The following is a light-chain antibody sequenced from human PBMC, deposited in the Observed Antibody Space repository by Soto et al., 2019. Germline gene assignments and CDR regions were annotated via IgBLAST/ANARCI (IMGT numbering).Light chain of an antibody. CDR3: CSYAGSYTVI. J-gene: IGLJ2*01. CDR2: DVS. Sequence: QSALTQPRSVSGSPGQSVTISCTGTSSDIGTYNYVSWYQQHPGKAPNLMIFDVSKRPSGVPDRFSGSKSGNTASLTISGLQAEDEADYHCCSYAGSYTVIFGGGTKLTVL. V-gene: IGLV2-11*01. CDR1: SSDIGTYNY.